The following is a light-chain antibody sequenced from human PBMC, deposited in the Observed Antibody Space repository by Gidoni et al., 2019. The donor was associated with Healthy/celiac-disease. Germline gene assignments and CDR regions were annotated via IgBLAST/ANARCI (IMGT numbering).Light chain of an antibody. CDR3: QQYYSTPLT. J-gene: IGKJ4*01. Sequence: DIVMTHSPASLAVSLGERATINCKSSQSVLYSSNNKNYLAWYQQKPGQPPKLLIYWASTRASGVPDRFSGSGSGTDFTLTISSLQAEDVAVYYCQQYYSTPLTFGGGTKVEIK. CDR2: WAS. V-gene: IGKV4-1*01. CDR1: QSVLYSSNNKNY.